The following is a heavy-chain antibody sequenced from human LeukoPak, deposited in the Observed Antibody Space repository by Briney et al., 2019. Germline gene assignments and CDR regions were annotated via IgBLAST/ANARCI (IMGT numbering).Heavy chain of an antibody. CDR3: ARVLRSSGGSYPSRY. J-gene: IGHJ4*02. CDR1: GYTFTRYD. D-gene: IGHD2-15*01. Sequence: ASVKVSCKASGYTFTRYDINWVRQATGQGLEWMGWMNPNSGNTGYAQKFQGRVTMTRNTSISTADLELSSLRSEDTAVYYCARVLRSSGGSYPSRYWGQGTLVTVSS. CDR2: MNPNSGNT. V-gene: IGHV1-8*01.